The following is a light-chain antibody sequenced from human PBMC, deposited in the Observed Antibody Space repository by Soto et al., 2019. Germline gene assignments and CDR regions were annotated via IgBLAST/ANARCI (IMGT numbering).Light chain of an antibody. CDR1: QNITDW. Sequence: DIQMTQSPSTLSAYVGDRVTITCRASQNITDWLAWYQHKPGKAPELLISDASTLATGVPSRFSGSGSGTEFTLTVSSLEPEDFATYFCLQHHTHPYTFGQGTRLEIK. CDR3: LQHHTHPYT. V-gene: IGKV1-5*01. CDR2: DAS. J-gene: IGKJ5*01.